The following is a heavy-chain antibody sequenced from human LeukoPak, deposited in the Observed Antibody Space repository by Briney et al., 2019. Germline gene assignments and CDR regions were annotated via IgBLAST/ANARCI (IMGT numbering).Heavy chain of an antibody. CDR2: IYYSGST. D-gene: IGHD6-13*01. J-gene: IGHJ3*02. V-gene: IGHV4-59*08. Sequence: SETLSLTCTVSGGSISSYYWSWLRQPPGKGLEWIGYIYYSGSTNYNPSLKSRVTISVDTSKNQFSLKLSSVTAADTAVYYCARQAYSSSWYPNAFDIRGQGTMVTVSS. CDR1: GGSISSYY. CDR3: ARQAYSSSWYPNAFDI.